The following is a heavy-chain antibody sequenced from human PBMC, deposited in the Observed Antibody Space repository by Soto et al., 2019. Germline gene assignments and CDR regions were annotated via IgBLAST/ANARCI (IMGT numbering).Heavy chain of an antibody. D-gene: IGHD2-8*02. V-gene: IGHV1-18*01. CDR2: ISGYNGNT. CDR1: GYTFTSYG. CDR3: AREDGPLAVYDPFYY. J-gene: IGHJ4*02. Sequence: QVQLVQSGAEVKKPGASVKVSCKASGYTFTSYGISWVRQAPGQGLEWMGWISGYNGNTNNAQKLQGRVTMTTDTSTPTAYMELRLLRSGHTAVYYCAREDGPLAVYDPFYYWGQGTLVTVSS.